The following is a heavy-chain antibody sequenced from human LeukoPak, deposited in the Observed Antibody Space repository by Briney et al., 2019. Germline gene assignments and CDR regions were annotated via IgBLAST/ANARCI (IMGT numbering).Heavy chain of an antibody. J-gene: IGHJ4*02. D-gene: IGHD3-22*01. CDR1: GFTFGSYA. CDR2: IRGSGTGT. CDR3: ARQGGQARYYYDSSGYPLGFDY. Sequence: GGSLRLSCAASGFTFGSYAMTWVRQAPGKGLEWVSAIRGSGTGTNYGDSVKGRFTISRHNSKNTLYLQMNSLRAEDTAVYYCARQGGQARYYYDSSGYPLGFDYWGQGTLVTVSS. V-gene: IGHV3-23*01.